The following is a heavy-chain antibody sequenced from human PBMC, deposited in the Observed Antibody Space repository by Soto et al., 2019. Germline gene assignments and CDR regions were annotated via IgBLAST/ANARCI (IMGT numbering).Heavy chain of an antibody. Sequence: TSETLSLTCTVSGGSISSGGYYWSWIRQHPGKGLEWIGYIYYSGSTYYNPSLKSRVTISVDTSKNQFSLKLSSVTAADTAVYYCARVGPDQGGMIDYWGQGTLVTVSS. J-gene: IGHJ4*02. D-gene: IGHD3-10*01. CDR1: GGSISSGGYY. V-gene: IGHV4-31*03. CDR2: IYYSGST. CDR3: ARVGPDQGGMIDY.